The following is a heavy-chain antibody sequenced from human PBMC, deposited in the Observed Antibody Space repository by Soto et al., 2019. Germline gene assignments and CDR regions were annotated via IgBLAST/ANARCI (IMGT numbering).Heavy chain of an antibody. CDR3: ARERGVLLWFGDLQAFDY. CDR2: INHSGST. CDR1: GVSFRGYY. Sequence: AETLSLTCAVFGVSFRGYYWSCIRPPPGKGLEWIGEINHSGSTNYNPSLKSRVTISVDTSKNQFSLKLSSVTAADTAVYYCARERGVLLWFGDLQAFDYWGQGTLVT. V-gene: IGHV4-34*01. D-gene: IGHD3-10*01. J-gene: IGHJ4*02.